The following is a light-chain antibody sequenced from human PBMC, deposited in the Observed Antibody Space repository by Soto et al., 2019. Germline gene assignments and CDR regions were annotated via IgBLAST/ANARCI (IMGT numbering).Light chain of an antibody. J-gene: IGKJ1*01. Sequence: DIVMTQSPDSLAVSLGERATINCKSSQSVLHSSNTKNYLAWYQQEPGQPPKLLIYWASTRESGVPDRFSGSGSGTDFTLTISSLQAEDVAVYYCQQYYSSRSFGQGTKVEIK. V-gene: IGKV4-1*01. CDR1: QSVLHSSNTKNY. CDR3: QQYYSSRS. CDR2: WAS.